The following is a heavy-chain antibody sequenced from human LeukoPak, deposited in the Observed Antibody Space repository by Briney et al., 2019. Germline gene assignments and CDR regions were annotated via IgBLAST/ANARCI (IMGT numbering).Heavy chain of an antibody. CDR1: GFTFSDYY. V-gene: IGHV3-11*04. D-gene: IGHD3-22*01. CDR2: ISSSGSTI. J-gene: IGHJ4*02. Sequence: GGSLRLSCAASGFTFSDYYMSWIRQAPGKGLEWVSYISSSGSTIYYADSVKGRFTISRDNAKNSLYLQMNSLRAEDTAVYYCVREGNYYDSSGYYYVYYFDYWGQGTLVTVSS. CDR3: VREGNYYDSSGYYYVYYFDY.